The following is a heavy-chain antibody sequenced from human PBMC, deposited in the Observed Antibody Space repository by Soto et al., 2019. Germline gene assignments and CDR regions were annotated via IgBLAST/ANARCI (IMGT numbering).Heavy chain of an antibody. CDR1: GFTFSDYY. Sequence: GGSLRLSCAASGFTFSDYYMSWIRQAPGKGLEWVSYISSSGSTIYYADSVKGRFTISRDNAKNSLYLQMNSLRAEDTAVYYCARSQALGYNWNDESYFDYWGQGTLVTVSS. D-gene: IGHD1-1*01. CDR3: ARSQALGYNWNDESYFDY. CDR2: ISSSGSTI. J-gene: IGHJ4*02. V-gene: IGHV3-11*01.